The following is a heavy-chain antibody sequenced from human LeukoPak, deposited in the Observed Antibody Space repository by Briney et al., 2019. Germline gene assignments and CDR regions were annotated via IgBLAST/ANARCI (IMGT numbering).Heavy chain of an antibody. J-gene: IGHJ5*02. D-gene: IGHD3-22*01. CDR1: GYIFTSYG. V-gene: IGHV1-18*01. CDR3: ARDINGYYYDSHGYYPTDL. Sequence: ASVKVSCKASGYIFTSYGISWVRQPPGQGLEWMGWISVYNSNTNYPQRLQGRVTMTTDTSTTTAYMELRSLRSDDTAVYYCARDINGYYYDSHGYYPTDLWGQGALVTVSS. CDR2: ISVYNSNT.